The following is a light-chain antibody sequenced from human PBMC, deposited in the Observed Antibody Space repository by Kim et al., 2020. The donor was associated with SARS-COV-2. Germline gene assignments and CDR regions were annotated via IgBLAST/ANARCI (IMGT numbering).Light chain of an antibody. CDR3: CSYAGSSTFV. Sequence: ELTQPPSASGTPGQRVTISCSGSSSNIGSNTVNWYQQLPGTAPKLLIYSNNQRPSGVPDRFSGSKSGTSASLAISGLQSEDEADYYCCSYAGSSTFVFGTGTKVTVL. CDR1: SSNIGSNT. J-gene: IGLJ1*01. CDR2: SNN. V-gene: IGLV1-44*01.